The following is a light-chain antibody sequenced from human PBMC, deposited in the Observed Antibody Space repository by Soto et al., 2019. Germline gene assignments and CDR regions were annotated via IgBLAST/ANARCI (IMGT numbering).Light chain of an antibody. CDR3: QPYYNLPPYT. CDR1: RDITHY. CDR2: DAS. V-gene: IGKV1-33*01. J-gene: IGKJ2*01. Sequence: DIQMTQSPSSLSVSVGDRVTITCRASRDITHYLNWYQQKPGKAPTLLISDASLLQRGVPSRFSGTGSGTDFTSTITSLQPEDIVTYYCQPYYNLPPYTFGQGTKVEI.